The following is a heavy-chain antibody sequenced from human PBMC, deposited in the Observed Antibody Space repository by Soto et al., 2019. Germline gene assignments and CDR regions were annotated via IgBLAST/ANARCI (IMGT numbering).Heavy chain of an antibody. J-gene: IGHJ4*02. CDR3: AKDAGLAQPLDY. CDR2: ISYDGSAQ. V-gene: IGHV3-30*18. Sequence: QVQLVEAGGGVVQPGRSLRLSCNASGFTFSSFGMKWVRQAPGKGLEWVAGISYDGSAQHYAGSLKGGLSISRDDSKNTLYLQVKSTRVEDTAVYYCAKDAGLAQPLDYWGQGTLVTVSS. CDR1: GFTFSSFG.